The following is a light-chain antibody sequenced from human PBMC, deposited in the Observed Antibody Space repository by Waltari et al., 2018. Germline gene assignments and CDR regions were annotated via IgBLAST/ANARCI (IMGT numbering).Light chain of an antibody. J-gene: IGKJ1*01. Sequence: DIQMTQSPSSLSASVGDRVTITGRASQSISSYLNWYQQKPGKAPKLLIYAASSLQSGVPSSFRGSGSGTDVAPTISSLQLEDFATYYCQQSYSTPRTFGQGTKVEIK. CDR1: QSISSY. CDR3: QQSYSTPRT. V-gene: IGKV1-39*01. CDR2: AAS.